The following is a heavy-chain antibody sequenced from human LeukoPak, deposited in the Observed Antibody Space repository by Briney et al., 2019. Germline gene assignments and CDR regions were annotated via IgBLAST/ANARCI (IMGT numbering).Heavy chain of an antibody. CDR1: GGSISSYY. V-gene: IGHV4-39*01. CDR2: IYYSGST. CDR3: ARLSNLLLWFGELSYFDY. J-gene: IGHJ4*02. Sequence: SETLSLTCTVSGGSISSYYWGWIRQPPGKGLEWIGSIYYSGSTYYNPSLKSRVTISVDTSKNQFSLKLSSVTAADTAVYYCARLSNLLLWFGELSYFDYWGQGTLVTVSS. D-gene: IGHD3-10*01.